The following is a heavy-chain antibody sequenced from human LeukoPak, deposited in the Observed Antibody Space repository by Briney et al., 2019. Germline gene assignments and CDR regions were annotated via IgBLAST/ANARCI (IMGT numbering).Heavy chain of an antibody. J-gene: IGHJ4*02. V-gene: IGHV3-21*01. Sequence: GGSLRLYCAASGFTFSSYSMNWVRQAPGKGLEWVSSISSSSSYIYYADSVKGRFTISRDNAKNSLYLQMNSLRAEDTAVYYCARYPPIFFDYWGQGTLVTVSS. D-gene: IGHD2-2*01. CDR1: GFTFSSYS. CDR2: ISSSSSYI. CDR3: ARYPPIFFDY.